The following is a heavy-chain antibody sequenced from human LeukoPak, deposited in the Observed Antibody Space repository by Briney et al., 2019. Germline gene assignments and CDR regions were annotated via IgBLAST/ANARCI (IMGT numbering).Heavy chain of an antibody. D-gene: IGHD3-10*01. V-gene: IGHV3-21*01. Sequence: GGSLSLSCAASGFTFRTYSTIGVRQAPGQGLEWVSSISTTSSSIYDADSVKGRFTISRDNAKESLDLQMDSLRAEDTAVYYCVRGSMVRGVPPVHYGTDVWGQGTTVTVSS. CDR2: ISTTSSSI. CDR3: VRGSMVRGVPPVHYGTDV. CDR1: GFTFRTYS. J-gene: IGHJ6*02.